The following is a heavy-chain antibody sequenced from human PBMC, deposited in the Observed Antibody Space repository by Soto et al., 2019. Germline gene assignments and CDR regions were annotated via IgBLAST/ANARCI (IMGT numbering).Heavy chain of an antibody. V-gene: IGHV4-34*01. J-gene: IGHJ4*02. Sequence: SETLSLTCAVYGVSFSGYYWSWIRQPPGKGLEWVGEINHSGSTNYNPSLKSRVTISVDTSKNQFSLKLSSVTAADTAVYYCARDYGGNTRGPFDYWGQGTLVTVSS. CDR1: GVSFSGYY. D-gene: IGHD4-17*01. CDR3: ARDYGGNTRGPFDY. CDR2: INHSGST.